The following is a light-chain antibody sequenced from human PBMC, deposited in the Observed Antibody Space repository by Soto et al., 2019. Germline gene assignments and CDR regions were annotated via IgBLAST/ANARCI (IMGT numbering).Light chain of an antibody. Sequence: QSVLTQPASVSGSPGQSITISCTRTSSDVGSYNLVSWYQKHPGKAPKLMIYEDSKRPSGVSNRFSGSKSGNTASLTISGLQTEDEADYYCCSYAGSSTWVFGGGTKVTVL. CDR1: SSDVGSYNL. V-gene: IGLV2-23*01. CDR3: CSYAGSSTWV. J-gene: IGLJ3*02. CDR2: EDS.